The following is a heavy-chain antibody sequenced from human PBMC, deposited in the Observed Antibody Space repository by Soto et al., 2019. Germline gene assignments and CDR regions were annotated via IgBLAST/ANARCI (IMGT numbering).Heavy chain of an antibody. Sequence: EVQLLESGGGLVQPGGSLRLSCAASGCSFNSYAMVWVRQAPGKGLEGVSVISASGGSSYFADSVKRRFTISRDNSKNVLSLEMNSLSAEDTAIYFCAKGSIEYSASVDNWGQGTLVLVSS. D-gene: IGHD5-12*01. CDR2: ISASGGSS. CDR3: AKGSIEYSASVDN. J-gene: IGHJ4*02. CDR1: GCSFNSYA. V-gene: IGHV3-23*01.